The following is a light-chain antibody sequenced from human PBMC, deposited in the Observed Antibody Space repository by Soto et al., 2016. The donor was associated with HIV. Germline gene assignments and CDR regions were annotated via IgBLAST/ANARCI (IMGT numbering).Light chain of an antibody. CDR1: QSIPTW. V-gene: IGKV1-5*03. CDR2: KAS. CDR3: QQYNSYWT. J-gene: IGKJ1*01. Sequence: DIQVTQSPSTLSASVGDRVTITCRASQSIPTWLAWYQQKPGKAPKLLIYKASAFKSGVPSRFSGSESGTEFTLTISSLQPDDFATYYCQQYNSYWTFGQGTKVEIK.